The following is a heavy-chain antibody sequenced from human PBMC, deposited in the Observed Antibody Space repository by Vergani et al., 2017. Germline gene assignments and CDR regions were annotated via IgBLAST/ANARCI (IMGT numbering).Heavy chain of an antibody. J-gene: IGHJ4*02. CDR3: VRGDYGMLTGYRY. D-gene: IGHD3-9*01. CDR2: INPSGGHT. V-gene: IGHV1-46*01. CDR1: GYTFSNYY. Sequence: QVQVVQSGAEVKKSGASVKVSCKTSGYTFSNYYMPWLRQAPGQGLEWMGIINPSGGHTNYAQKFQGRVTMTRDTSTSTVYMELSSLRSEDTAIYYCVRGDYGMLTGYRYWGQGTLGNVSA.